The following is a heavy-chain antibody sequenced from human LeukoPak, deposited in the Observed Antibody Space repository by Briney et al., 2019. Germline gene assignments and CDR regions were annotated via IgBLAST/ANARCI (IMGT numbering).Heavy chain of an antibody. CDR2: ISGSGGST. CDR3: AKDPLYPYYYGSGSYPKDAFDI. V-gene: IGHV3-23*01. D-gene: IGHD3-10*01. J-gene: IGHJ3*02. Sequence: GGSLRLSCAASGFTFSSYAMSWVRQAPGKGLEWDSAISGSGGSTYYADSVKGRFTISRDNSKNTLYLQMNSLRAEDTAVYYCAKDPLYPYYYGSGSYPKDAFDIWGQGTMVTVSS. CDR1: GFTFSSYA.